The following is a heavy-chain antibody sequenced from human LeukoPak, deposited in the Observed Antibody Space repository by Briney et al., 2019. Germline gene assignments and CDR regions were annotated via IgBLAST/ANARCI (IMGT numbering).Heavy chain of an antibody. CDR1: GFTFSSYW. D-gene: IGHD6-13*01. Sequence: GGSLRLSCAASGFTFSSYWMTWVRQAPGKGLEWVANIKQDGSEKYYVDSVKGRFTISRDNAKNSLYLQMNSLRAEDTAVYYCARARGLAAVGPGAYWGQGTLVTVSS. CDR3: ARARGLAAVGPGAY. CDR2: IKQDGSEK. V-gene: IGHV3-7*04. J-gene: IGHJ4*02.